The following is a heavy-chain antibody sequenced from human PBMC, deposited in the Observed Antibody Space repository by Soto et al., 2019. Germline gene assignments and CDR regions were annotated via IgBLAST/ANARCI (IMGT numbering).Heavy chain of an antibody. D-gene: IGHD3-3*01. CDR1: GFTFSSYW. Sequence: HPGGSLRLSCAASGFTFSSYWMSWVRQAPGKGLEWVANIKQDGSEKYYVDSVKGRFTISRDNAKNSLYLQMNSLRAEDTAVYYCARDGELDFWSGYFGFGAFDIWGQGTMVTVSS. CDR3: ARDGELDFWSGYFGFGAFDI. CDR2: IKQDGSEK. J-gene: IGHJ3*02. V-gene: IGHV3-7*01.